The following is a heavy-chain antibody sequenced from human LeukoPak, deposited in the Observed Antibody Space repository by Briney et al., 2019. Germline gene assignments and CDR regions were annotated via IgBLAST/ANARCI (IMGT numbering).Heavy chain of an antibody. D-gene: IGHD3-22*01. CDR2: INHSGST. J-gene: IGHJ4*02. V-gene: IGHV4-34*01. CDR3: ARGNPYRYDSSGYCKDY. CDR1: GGSFSGYY. Sequence: SETLSLTCAVYGGSFSGYYWSWIRQPPGKGLEWIGEINHSGSTNYNPSLKSRVTISVDTSKNQFSLKLSSVTAADTAVYYCARGNPYRYDSSGYCKDYWGQGTLVTVSS.